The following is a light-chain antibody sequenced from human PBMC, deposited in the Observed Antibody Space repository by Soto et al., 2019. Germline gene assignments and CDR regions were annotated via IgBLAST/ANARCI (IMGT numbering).Light chain of an antibody. V-gene: IGLV2-14*01. CDR3: SSYRTGGSYV. J-gene: IGLJ1*01. CDR1: SSDVGGYEY. Sequence: QSVLTQPASVSGSPGQSITISCTGTSSDVGGYEYVSWYQQYPGKAPKLMIYEVIDRPAGAPRRFSGSKSGNTVSLTITGLQAEDEADYYCSSYRTGGSYVFGTGTKLTVL. CDR2: EVI.